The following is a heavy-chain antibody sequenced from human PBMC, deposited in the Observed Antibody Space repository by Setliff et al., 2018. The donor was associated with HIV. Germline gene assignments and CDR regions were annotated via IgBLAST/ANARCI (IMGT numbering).Heavy chain of an antibody. V-gene: IGHV1-18*01. CDR2: ISAYNGNT. D-gene: IGHD5-12*01. CDR3: ARDQAFEMATK. J-gene: IGHJ4*02. Sequence: ASVKVSCKASGYTFTSYGISWVRQAPGQGLEWMGWISAYNGNTNYAQKLQGRVTMTTDTSTSTAYMELGSLRSEDTAVYYCARDQAFEMATKWGQGTLVTVSS. CDR1: GYTFTSYG.